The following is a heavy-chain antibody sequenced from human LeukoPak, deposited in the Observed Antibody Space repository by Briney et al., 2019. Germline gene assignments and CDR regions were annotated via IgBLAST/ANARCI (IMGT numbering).Heavy chain of an antibody. J-gene: IGHJ4*02. CDR3: ARVHCSGGSCYSLDY. D-gene: IGHD2-15*01. V-gene: IGHV1-69*04. Sequence: SVKVSCKASGGTFSSYAISWVRQAPGQGLEWMGRIIPILGIANYAQKFQGRVTITADKSTSTAYMELSSLRSEDTAVYYCARVHCSGGSCYSLDYWGQGTLVTVSS. CDR2: IIPILGIA. CDR1: GGTFSSYA.